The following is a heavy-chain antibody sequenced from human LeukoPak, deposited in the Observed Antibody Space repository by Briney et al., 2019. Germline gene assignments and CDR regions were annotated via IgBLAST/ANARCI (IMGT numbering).Heavy chain of an antibody. V-gene: IGHV3-48*04. CDR2: ISGRGNTI. CDR3: ARDPPALEDFDY. J-gene: IGHJ4*02. Sequence: GGSLRLSCAASGFTFSSYNMNWVRQAPGKGLEWVSYISGRGNTIKYADSVKGRFTISRDNGKNSLYLHMSSLRAEDTAVYYCARDPPALEDFDYWGQGTPVTVSS. CDR1: GFTFSSYN.